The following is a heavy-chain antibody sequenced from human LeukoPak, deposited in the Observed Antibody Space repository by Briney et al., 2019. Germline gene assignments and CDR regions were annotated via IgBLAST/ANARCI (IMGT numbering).Heavy chain of an antibody. CDR2: IGAGGTFT. CDR3: ARGYDYVWGSYRYFTNAFDI. V-gene: IGHV3-23*01. CDR1: GFTFSSYA. Sequence: PGGSLRLSCTASGFTFSSYAMNWVRQAPGKGLEWVSGIGAGGTFTYYADSVKGRFTISRDNSKNTLYLQMNSLRAEDTAVYYCARGYDYVWGSYRYFTNAFDIWGQGTMVTVSS. D-gene: IGHD3-16*02. J-gene: IGHJ3*02.